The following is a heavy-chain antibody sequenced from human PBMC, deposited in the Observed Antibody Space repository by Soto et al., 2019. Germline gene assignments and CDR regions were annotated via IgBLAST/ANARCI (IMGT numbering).Heavy chain of an antibody. V-gene: IGHV4-31*03. Sequence: SETLSLTCTVSGGSISSGGYYWSWIRQHPGKGLEWIGYIYYSGSTYYNPSLKSRVTISVDTSKNQFSLKLSSVTAADTAVYYCARGGIVVVVAARDAFDIWGQGTMVTVSS. D-gene: IGHD2-15*01. J-gene: IGHJ3*02. CDR3: ARGGIVVVVAARDAFDI. CDR2: IYYSGST. CDR1: GGSISSGGYY.